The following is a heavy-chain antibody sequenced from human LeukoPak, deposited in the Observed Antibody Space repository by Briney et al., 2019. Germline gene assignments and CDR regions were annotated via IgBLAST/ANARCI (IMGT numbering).Heavy chain of an antibody. V-gene: IGHV3-23*01. D-gene: IGHD3-22*01. J-gene: IGHJ4*02. CDR1: GFTFSSYA. CDR3: AKTVATYYYDSSGYLDY. Sequence: GGSLRLSCAASGFTFSSYAMSWVRQAPGKGLEWVLAISGSGGSTYYADSVKGRFTTSRDNSKNTLYLQMNSLRAEDTAVYYCAKTVATYYYDSSGYLDYWGREPWSPSPQ. CDR2: ISGSGGST.